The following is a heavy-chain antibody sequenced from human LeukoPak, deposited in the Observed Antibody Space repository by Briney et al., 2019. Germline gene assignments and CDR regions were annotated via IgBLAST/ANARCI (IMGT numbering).Heavy chain of an antibody. J-gene: IGHJ4*02. CDR1: GYTFTSYY. CDR2: INPSGGST. CDR3: ARYPARCSSGCRGLFDY. V-gene: IGHV1-46*01. D-gene: IGHD6-19*01. Sequence: ASVKVSCKAPGYTFTSYYMHWVRQAPGQGLEWMGIINPSGGSTSYAQKFQGRVTMTRDTSTSTVYRELSSLRSEDTAVYYCARYPARCSSGCRGLFDYWGQGTLVTVSS.